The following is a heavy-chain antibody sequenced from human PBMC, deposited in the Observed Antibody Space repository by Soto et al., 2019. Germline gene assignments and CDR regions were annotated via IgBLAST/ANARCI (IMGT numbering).Heavy chain of an antibody. CDR3: ARGMTAVAGSGRVSYHHMDV. Sequence: KPSETLSLTCTVSGASISSYFWSWVRQSPGRGLEWIGYVHHSGDTTYNPSLRSRVTMSVDTSKNQFSLKLSSVTAADTAVYYCARGMTAVAGSGRVSYHHMDVWGKGTTVTAP. V-gene: IGHV4-59*01. CDR2: VHHSGDT. J-gene: IGHJ6*03. CDR1: GASISSYF. D-gene: IGHD6-19*01.